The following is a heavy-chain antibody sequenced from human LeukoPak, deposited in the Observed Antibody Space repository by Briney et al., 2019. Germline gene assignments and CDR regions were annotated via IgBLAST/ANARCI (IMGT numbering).Heavy chain of an antibody. Sequence: SETLSLTCAVHGGSFSGNYWSWIRQPPGKGLEWIGEINHSGSTKYNPSLKSRVTISVDTTKSHFSLKVRSVTAADTAVYYCARVDKDYSDYCDYWGQGTLVTVSS. CDR2: INHSGST. CDR1: GGSFSGNY. V-gene: IGHV4-34*01. CDR3: ARVDKDYSDYCDY. D-gene: IGHD4-11*01. J-gene: IGHJ4*02.